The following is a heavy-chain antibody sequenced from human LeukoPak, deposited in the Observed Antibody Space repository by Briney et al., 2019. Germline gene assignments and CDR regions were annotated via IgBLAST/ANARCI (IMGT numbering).Heavy chain of an antibody. V-gene: IGHV4-59*01. CDR1: GGSISSYY. Sequence: SETLSLTCTVSGGSISSYYWSWIRQPPGKGLEWIGYIYYSGSTNYNPSLKSRITISVDTSKNQFSLKLSSVTAADTAVYYCASSLLSNYLHGKDVWGQGTTVTVSS. CDR3: ASSLLSNYLHGKDV. CDR2: IYYSGST. J-gene: IGHJ6*02. D-gene: IGHD5-24*01.